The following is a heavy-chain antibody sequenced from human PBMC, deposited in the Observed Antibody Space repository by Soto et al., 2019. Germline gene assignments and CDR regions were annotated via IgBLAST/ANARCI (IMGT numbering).Heavy chain of an antibody. V-gene: IGHV1-69*13. CDR3: ARVDAAAGTLWFDP. CDR1: GGTFSSYA. J-gene: IGHJ5*02. D-gene: IGHD6-13*01. CDR2: IIPIFGTA. Sequence: GASVKVSCKASGGTFSSYAISWVRQAPRQGLEWMGGIIPIFGTANYAQKFQGRVTITADESTSTAYMELSSLRSEDTAVYYCARVDAAAGTLWFDPWGQGTLVTVSS.